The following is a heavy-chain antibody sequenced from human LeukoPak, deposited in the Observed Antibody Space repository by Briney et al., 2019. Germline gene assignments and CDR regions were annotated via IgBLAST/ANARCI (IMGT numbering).Heavy chain of an antibody. V-gene: IGHV3-23*01. CDR2: ISGSGGGT. CDR1: GFTFSSYA. D-gene: IGHD6-19*01. CDR3: ASRRVAVPSSRAFDY. J-gene: IGHJ4*02. Sequence: RGALRLSCAASGFTFSSYAISWVRQAPGEGLEWVSIISGSGGGTYYADPVKGRFTISRDNAKNSLYLQMTRLRAEDTAVYYCASRRVAVPSSRAFDYWGQGSMVTVSS.